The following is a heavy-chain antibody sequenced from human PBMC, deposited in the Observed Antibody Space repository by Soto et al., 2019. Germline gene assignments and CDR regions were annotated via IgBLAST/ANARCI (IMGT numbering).Heavy chain of an antibody. CDR1: SGSISSSTW. CDR2: IYPSGST. Sequence: QVPLPESGPGLVKPAGTLSLTCAVSSGSISSSTWWRWVRQPPGKGLKWIGEIYPSGSTNYNPSLKSRVTISVDKSKNQFSLKLSSVTAADTAVYYCARDGASSSFDYWCQGSLVTVSS. V-gene: IGHV4-4*02. D-gene: IGHD6-6*01. CDR3: ARDGASSSFDY. J-gene: IGHJ4*02.